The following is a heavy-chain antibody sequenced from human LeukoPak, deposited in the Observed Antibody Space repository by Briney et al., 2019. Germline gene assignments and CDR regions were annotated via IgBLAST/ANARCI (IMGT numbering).Heavy chain of an antibody. D-gene: IGHD1-26*01. CDR3: ARGHPVGATDAFDI. Sequence: PSETLSLTWAVYGGSFSGYYWSWIRQPPGKGLEWIGEINHSGSTNYNPSLKSRVTISVDTSKNQFSLKLSSVTAADTAVYYCARGHPVGATDAFDIWGQGTMVTVSS. V-gene: IGHV4-34*01. J-gene: IGHJ3*02. CDR1: GGSFSGYY. CDR2: INHSGST.